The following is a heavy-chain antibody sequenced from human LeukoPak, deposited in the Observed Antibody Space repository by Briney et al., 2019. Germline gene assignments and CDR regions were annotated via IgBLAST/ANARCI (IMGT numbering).Heavy chain of an antibody. J-gene: IGHJ4*02. Sequence: GGSLRLSCAASGFTFSSYGMHWVRQAPGKGLEWVAFIRYDGSNKYYADSVKGRFTISRDNSKNTLYLQMNSLRAEDTAVYYCAKLAFGDLTPFDYWGQGTLVTVSS. CDR3: AKLAFGDLTPFDY. CDR1: GFTFSSYG. CDR2: IRYDGSNK. D-gene: IGHD3-10*01. V-gene: IGHV3-30*02.